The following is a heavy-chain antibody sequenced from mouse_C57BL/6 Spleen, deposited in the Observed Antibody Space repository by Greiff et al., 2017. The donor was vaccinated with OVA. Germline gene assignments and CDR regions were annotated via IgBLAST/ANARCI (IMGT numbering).Heavy chain of an antibody. CDR3: ARLYSSGYGLDY. CDR2: IYPRSGNT. Sequence: VQLQQSGAELARPGASVKLSCKASGYTFTSYGISWVKQRPGQGLEWIGEIYPRSGNTYYNEKFKGKATLTADKSSSTAYMELRSLTSEDSAVYFCARLYSSGYGLDYWGQGTTLTVSS. D-gene: IGHD3-2*02. V-gene: IGHV1-81*01. J-gene: IGHJ2*01. CDR1: GYTFTSYG.